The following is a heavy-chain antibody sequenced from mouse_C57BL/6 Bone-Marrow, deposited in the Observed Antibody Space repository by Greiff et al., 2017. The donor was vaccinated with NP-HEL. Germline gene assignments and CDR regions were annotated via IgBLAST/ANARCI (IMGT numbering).Heavy chain of an antibody. V-gene: IGHV7-3*01. CDR3: ARSIYYDYADDTVYAMDY. CDR1: GFTFTDYY. CDR2: IRNKANGYTT. J-gene: IGHJ4*01. D-gene: IGHD2-4*01. Sequence: EVKLMESGGGLVQPGGSLSLSCAASGFTFTDYYMSWVRQPPGKALEWLVFIRNKANGYTTDYSSSVKGRFTISRDNSQTILYLQMNALRAEDSATYYCARSIYYDYADDTVYAMDYWGQGTTVPVSS.